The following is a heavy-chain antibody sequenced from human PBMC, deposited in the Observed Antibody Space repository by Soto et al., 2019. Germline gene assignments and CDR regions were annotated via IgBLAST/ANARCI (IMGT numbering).Heavy chain of an antibody. CDR2: ISSSSSYI. J-gene: IGHJ4*02. Sequence: EVQLVESGGGLVKPGGSLRLSCAASGFTFSSYSMNWVRQAPGKGLEWVSSISSSSSYIYYADSVKGRFTISRDNAKNSLYLQMNSLRAEDTAVYYCARDPPADLCYYDSSGYYYFDYWGQGTLVTVSS. V-gene: IGHV3-21*01. CDR3: ARDPPADLCYYDSSGYYYFDY. CDR1: GFTFSSYS. D-gene: IGHD3-22*01.